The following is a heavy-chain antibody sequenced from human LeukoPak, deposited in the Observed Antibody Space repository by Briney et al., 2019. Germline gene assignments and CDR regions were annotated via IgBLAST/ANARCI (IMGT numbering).Heavy chain of an antibody. CDR2: ISGSGGST. D-gene: IGHD3-22*01. CDR3: AKDLYDSSGYYLYFDY. V-gene: IGHV3-23*01. J-gene: IGHJ4*02. CDR1: GLTFSSYA. Sequence: PGGSLRLSCAASGLTFSSYAMSWVRQAPGKGLEWVSAISGSGGSTYYADSVKGRFTISRDNSKNTLYLQMNSLRAEDTAVYYCAKDLYDSSGYYLYFDYWGQGTLVTVSS.